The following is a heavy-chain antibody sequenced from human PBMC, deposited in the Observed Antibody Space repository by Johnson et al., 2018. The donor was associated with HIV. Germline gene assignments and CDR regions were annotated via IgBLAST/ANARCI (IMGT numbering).Heavy chain of an antibody. J-gene: IGHJ3*02. CDR3: ANSLLLDAFNI. V-gene: IGHV3-30*18. Sequence: QVQLVESGGGVVQPGRSLRLSCAASGFTFSSYCMNWVRQAPGKGLEWVAVISYDGSDKYYADSVKGRFTISRDNSKNTLYLQMNSLRAEDTAVYYCANSLLLDAFNIWGQGTMVTVSS. CDR2: ISYDGSDK. CDR1: GFTFSSYC.